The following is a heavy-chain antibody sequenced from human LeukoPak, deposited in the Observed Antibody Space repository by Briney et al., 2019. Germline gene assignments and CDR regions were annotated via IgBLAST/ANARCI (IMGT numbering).Heavy chain of an antibody. D-gene: IGHD3-10*01. V-gene: IGHV5-51*01. Sequence: GESLKISCKGSGYSFTSYWIGRVRQMPGKGLEWMGIIYPGDSDTRYSPSFQGQVTISADKSISTAYLQWSSLKASDTAMYYCARLKYGSGSYTYYYYGMDVWGKGTTVTVSS. CDR3: ARLKYGSGSYTYYYYGMDV. J-gene: IGHJ6*04. CDR2: IYPGDSDT. CDR1: GYSFTSYW.